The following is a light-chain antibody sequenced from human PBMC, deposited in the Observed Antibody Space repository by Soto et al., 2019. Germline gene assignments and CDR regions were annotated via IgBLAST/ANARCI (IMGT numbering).Light chain of an antibody. V-gene: IGLV2-14*01. CDR3: CSYTSNITPYV. J-gene: IGLJ1*01. CDR2: GVS. CDR1: SSDIGGHND. Sequence: QSALTQPASVSGSPGQSITISCTGTSSDIGGHNDVSWYQQHPGKAPKLLIYGVSNRPSGVSYRFTASKSGNTDSLTISGLQAEDESDYYCCSYTSNITPYVFGTGTKLTVL.